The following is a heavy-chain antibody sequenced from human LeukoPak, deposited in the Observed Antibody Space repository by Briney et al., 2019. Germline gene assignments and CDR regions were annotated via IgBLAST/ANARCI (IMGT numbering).Heavy chain of an antibody. CDR1: GGSIRGYY. J-gene: IGHJ6*03. CDR3: ARAVFWSGYYKSVRSRYYYYYYYMDV. D-gene: IGHD3-3*01. CDR2: MYYSGST. Sequence: SETLSLTCTVSGGSIRGYYWSWIRQPPGKGLEYIGYMYYSGSTNYNPSLKSRVTMSVDTSKNQFSLKLSSVTAADTAVYYCARAVFWSGYYKSVRSRYYYYYYYMDVWGKGTTVTVSS. V-gene: IGHV4-59*01.